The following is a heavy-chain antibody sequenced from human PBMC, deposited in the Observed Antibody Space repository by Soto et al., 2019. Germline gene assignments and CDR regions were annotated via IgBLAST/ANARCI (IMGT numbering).Heavy chain of an antibody. J-gene: IGHJ5*02. V-gene: IGHV3-33*01. CDR3: ARDPQRYCSGGSCYSSWFDP. CDR2: IWYDGSNK. CDR1: GFTFSSYG. D-gene: IGHD2-15*01. Sequence: QPGGSLRLSCAASGFTFSSYGMHWVRQAPGKGLEWVAVIWYDGSNKYYADSVKGRFTISRDNSKNTLYLQMNSLRAEDTAVYYCARDPQRYCSGGSCYSSWFDPWGQGTLVTVSS.